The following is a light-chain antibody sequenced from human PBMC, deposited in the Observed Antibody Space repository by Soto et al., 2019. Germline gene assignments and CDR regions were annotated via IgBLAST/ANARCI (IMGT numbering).Light chain of an antibody. CDR2: EVN. Sequence: QSALTQPASVSGSPGQSITISCTGTSSDVGGYNYVSWYQQHPGKAPKLMIYEVNNRPSGVSNRFSGSKSGNTASLTISGLQAEDEADYYCCSYTSSSTGVFGTGTKVTVL. CDR1: SSDVGGYNY. CDR3: CSYTSSSTGV. J-gene: IGLJ1*01. V-gene: IGLV2-14*01.